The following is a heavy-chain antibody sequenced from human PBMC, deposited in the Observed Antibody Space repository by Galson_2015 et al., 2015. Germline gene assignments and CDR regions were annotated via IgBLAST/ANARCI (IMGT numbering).Heavy chain of an antibody. CDR3: ARGNQGYYFDY. J-gene: IGHJ4*02. CDR2: INRDGSGT. Sequence: SLRLSCAASGFTISNYWMHWVRQAPGKGLVWVSRINRDGSGTTYADSVKGRFTISRDNAKNTLNLQMNSLRAEDTAVYYCARGNQGYYFDYWGQGTLVTVSS. V-gene: IGHV3-74*01. CDR1: GFTISNYW.